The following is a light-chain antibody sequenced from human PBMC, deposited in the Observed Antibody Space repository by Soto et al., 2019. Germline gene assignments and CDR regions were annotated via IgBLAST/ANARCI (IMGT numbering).Light chain of an antibody. Sequence: QSVVTQPASVSGSPGQSITISCTGTSNDVGSYNLVSWYQQHPGKAPKLLIYEDNKRPSGVSNRFSGSKSGNTASLTISSLQSEDEADYHCCSYATSRTYVFGTGIKV. CDR1: SNDVGSYNL. CDR3: CSYATSRTYV. V-gene: IGLV2-23*01. CDR2: EDN. J-gene: IGLJ1*01.